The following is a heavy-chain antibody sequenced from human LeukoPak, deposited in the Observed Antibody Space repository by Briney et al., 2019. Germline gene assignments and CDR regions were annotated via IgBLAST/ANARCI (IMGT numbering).Heavy chain of an antibody. J-gene: IGHJ4*02. Sequence: GESLKISCEGSGYSFTSYWISWVRQMPGKGLEWMGRIDPSDSYTDYSPSFQGHVTISADKSISTAYLQWSSLKASDTAMYYCARHLNTYYYGSGSYGYWGQGTLVTVSS. V-gene: IGHV5-10-1*01. CDR1: GYSFTSYW. D-gene: IGHD3-10*01. CDR2: IDPSDSYT. CDR3: ARHLNTYYYGSGSYGY.